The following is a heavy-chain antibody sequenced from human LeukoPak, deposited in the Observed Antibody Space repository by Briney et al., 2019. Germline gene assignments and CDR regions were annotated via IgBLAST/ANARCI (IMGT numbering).Heavy chain of an antibody. D-gene: IGHD6-19*01. CDR3: ARGRPSDWYRKWFDP. CDR1: DSTFSDYY. CDR2: INHRGST. V-gene: IGHV4-34*01. Sequence: PSVTLSFTCTGYDSTFSDYYWSWIRQAPGKGLEWIGEINHRGSTNYNPSLKSRVAISGDASKNQFSLNLRSVTAADTAVYYCARGRPSDWYRKWFDPWGQGTLVTVSS. J-gene: IGHJ5*02.